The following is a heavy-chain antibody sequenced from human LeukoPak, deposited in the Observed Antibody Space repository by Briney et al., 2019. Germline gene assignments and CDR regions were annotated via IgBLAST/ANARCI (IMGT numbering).Heavy chain of an antibody. Sequence: SETLSLTCAVSGYSITTGRYWGWIRLPPGKGLEWIGSIYHSGSTYYNPSLKSRVTISVDTSKNQFSLKLSSVTAADTAVYYCARAAPHSYYYDSSGYYYPYYFDYWGQGTLVTVSS. J-gene: IGHJ4*02. D-gene: IGHD3-22*01. CDR2: IYHSGST. CDR1: GYSITTGRY. CDR3: ARAAPHSYYYDSSGYYYPYYFDY. V-gene: IGHV4-38-2*01.